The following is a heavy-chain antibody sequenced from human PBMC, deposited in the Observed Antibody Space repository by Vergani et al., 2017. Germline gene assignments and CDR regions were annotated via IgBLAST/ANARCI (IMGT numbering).Heavy chain of an antibody. CDR3: ARGLWDCTHIRCSPPSY. D-gene: IGHD2-8*01. CDR2: INWNGGST. CDR1: GFTFDDYG. Sequence: EVQLVESGGGVVRPGGSLRLSCAASGFTFDDYGMSWVRQAPGKGLEWGSCINWNGGSTGYADSVKGRFTITRDNAKKSVYLQMNSLRAEDTAMYFCARGLWDCTHIRCSPPSYWGQGTQVTVSS. V-gene: IGHV3-20*04. J-gene: IGHJ4*02.